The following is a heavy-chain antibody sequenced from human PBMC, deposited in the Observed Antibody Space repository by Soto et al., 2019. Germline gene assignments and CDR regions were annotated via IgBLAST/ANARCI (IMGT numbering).Heavy chain of an antibody. CDR2: IYYSGST. Sequence: QVQLQESGPGLVKPSQTLSLTCTVSGGSISSGDYYWSWIRQPPGKGLEWIGYIYYSGSTYYNPSLKSRVTISVDTSKNQFSLKLSSVTAADTAVYYCARDPGYYDFWSGYRNWFDPWGQGTLVTVSS. V-gene: IGHV4-30-4*01. CDR1: GGSISSGDYY. J-gene: IGHJ5*02. D-gene: IGHD3-3*01. CDR3: ARDPGYYDFWSGYRNWFDP.